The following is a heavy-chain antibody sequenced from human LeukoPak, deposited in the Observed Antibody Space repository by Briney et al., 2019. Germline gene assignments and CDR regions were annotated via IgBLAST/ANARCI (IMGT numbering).Heavy chain of an antibody. CDR1: GYTFTSYY. V-gene: IGHV1-46*01. J-gene: IGHJ6*02. CDR3: ARTPGNPARRVYGMDV. D-gene: IGHD4-23*01. CDR2: INPSGGST. Sequence: ASVKVSCKASGYTFTSYYMHWVRQAPGQWLEWMGIINPSGGSTSYAQKFQGRVTMTRDTSTSTVYMELSSLRSEDTAVYYCARTPGNPARRVYGMDVWGQGTTVTVSS.